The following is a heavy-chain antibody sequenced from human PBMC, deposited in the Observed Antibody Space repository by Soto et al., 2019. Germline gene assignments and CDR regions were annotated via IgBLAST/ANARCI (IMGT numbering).Heavy chain of an antibody. CDR3: ARGYYDSSGYYWVFDY. V-gene: IGHV3-48*01. CDR2: ISSSSSTL. CDR1: GFTFSSYS. D-gene: IGHD3-22*01. Sequence: GGSLRLSCAASGFTFSSYSMNWVRQAPGKGLEWVSYISSSSSTLYYADSVKGRFTISRDNAKNSLYLQMNSLRAEDTAVYCCARGYYDSSGYYWVFDYWGQGTLVTVSS. J-gene: IGHJ4*02.